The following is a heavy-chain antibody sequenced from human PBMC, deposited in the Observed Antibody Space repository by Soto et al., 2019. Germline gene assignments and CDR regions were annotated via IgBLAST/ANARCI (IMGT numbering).Heavy chain of an antibody. CDR1: GGSISSGGYS. J-gene: IGHJ6*02. CDR2: IYHSGGT. Sequence: SETLSLTCAVSGGSISSGGYSWSWIRQPPGKGLEWIGYIYHSGGTYYNPSLKSRVTISVDRSKNQFSLKLSSVTAADTAVYYCARDSRGHYYGSGSYYGYYYYGMDVWGQGTTVTVSS. V-gene: IGHV4-30-2*01. CDR3: ARDSRGHYYGSGSYYGYYYYGMDV. D-gene: IGHD3-10*01.